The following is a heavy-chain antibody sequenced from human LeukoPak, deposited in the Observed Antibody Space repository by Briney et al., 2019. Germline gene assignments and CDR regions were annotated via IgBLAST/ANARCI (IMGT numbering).Heavy chain of an antibody. J-gene: IGHJ4*02. D-gene: IGHD5-18*01. V-gene: IGHV4-59*11. CDR1: GFTFSNHW. Sequence: PGGSLRLSCAASGFTFSNHWMSWVRQAPGKGLEWIGYIYYSGSTNYNPSLKSRVTISVDTSKNQFSLKLSSVTAADTAVYYCARGIQLWSYFDYWGQGTLVTVSS. CDR3: ARGIQLWSYFDY. CDR2: IYYSGST.